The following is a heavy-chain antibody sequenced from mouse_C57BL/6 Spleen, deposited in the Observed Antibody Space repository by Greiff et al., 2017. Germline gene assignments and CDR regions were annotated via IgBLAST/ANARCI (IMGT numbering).Heavy chain of an antibody. D-gene: IGHD2-1*01. J-gene: IGHJ3*01. CDR3: ARNGGNYQAWFAY. CDR1: GFSFTSYG. V-gene: IGHV2-2*01. CDR2: IWSGGST. Sequence: QVQLKESGPGLVQPSQSLSITCTASGFSFTSYGVHWVRQSPGKGLEWLGVIWSGGSTDYNAAFISSLSISKDNSKSQVFCKMNSLQAEDTAIYYCARNGGNYQAWFAYWGQGTLVTVSA.